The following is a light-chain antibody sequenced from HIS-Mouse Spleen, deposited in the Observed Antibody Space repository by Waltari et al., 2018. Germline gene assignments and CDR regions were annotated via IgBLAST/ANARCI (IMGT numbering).Light chain of an antibody. V-gene: IGKV3-11*01. CDR2: DAS. Sequence: IVFTQSPATLSFSPGERATLSCRASQSVSSYLAWYQQKPGQAPRLLIYDASNRATGIPARFSGSGSGTDFTLTISSLEPEDFAVYYCQQRSNWLTFGGGTKVEIK. CDR3: QQRSNWLT. CDR1: QSVSSY. J-gene: IGKJ4*01.